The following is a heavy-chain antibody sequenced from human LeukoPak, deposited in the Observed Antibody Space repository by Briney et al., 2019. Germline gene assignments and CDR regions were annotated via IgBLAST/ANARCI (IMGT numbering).Heavy chain of an antibody. CDR1: GFPFTLYN. CDR2: ISSSTNTI. J-gene: IGHJ4*02. Sequence: GGSLRLSCEVSGFPFTLYNMNWVRQAPGKGLEWLSYISSSTNTIYYADSVKGRFTISRDNAKNSLYLQMNSLRAEDTAVYYCARDLVDYYDGAYFDYWGQGTLVTVSS. CDR3: ARDLVDYYDGAYFDY. V-gene: IGHV3-48*04. D-gene: IGHD3-22*01.